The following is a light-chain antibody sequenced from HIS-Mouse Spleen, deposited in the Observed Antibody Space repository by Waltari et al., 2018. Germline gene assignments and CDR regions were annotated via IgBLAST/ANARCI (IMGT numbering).Light chain of an antibody. Sequence: SYELTQPPSVSVSPGQTARTTSPGDALPKKSAYWYQQKSGQHPVLVIYEDSKRPSGIPERFSGSSSGTMATLTISGAQVEDEADYYCYSTDSSGNHRVFGGGTKLTVL. CDR2: EDS. J-gene: IGLJ2*01. CDR3: YSTDSSGNHRV. CDR1: ALPKKS. V-gene: IGLV3-10*01.